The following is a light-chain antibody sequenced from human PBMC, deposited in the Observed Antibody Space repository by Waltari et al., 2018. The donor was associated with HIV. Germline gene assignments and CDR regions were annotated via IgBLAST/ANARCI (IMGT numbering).Light chain of an antibody. CDR1: SSDVGGYNY. J-gene: IGLJ2*01. CDR3: SSYTSSSTYV. V-gene: IGLV2-14*01. CDR2: DVS. Sequence: QSALTQPASVSGSPGQSITISCTGTSSDVGGYNYVSWYQQHPGKAPKLMIYDVSKRPSGVYNRFSGSKSGNTASLTISGLQAEDEADYYCSSYTSSSTYVFGGGTKLTVL.